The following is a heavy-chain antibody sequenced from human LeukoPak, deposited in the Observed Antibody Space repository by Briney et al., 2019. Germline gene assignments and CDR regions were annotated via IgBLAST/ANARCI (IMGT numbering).Heavy chain of an antibody. CDR1: GGTFSSYA. J-gene: IGHJ6*03. CDR3: AVRRPKIAAPLYYYYYMDV. Sequence: GASVKVSCKASGGTFSSYAISWVRQAPGQGLEWMGGIIPIFGTANYAQKFQGRVTITTDESTSTAYMELSSLRSEDTAVYYCAVRRPKIAAPLYYYYYMDVWGKGTTVTVSS. D-gene: IGHD6-6*01. CDR2: IIPIFGTA. V-gene: IGHV1-69*05.